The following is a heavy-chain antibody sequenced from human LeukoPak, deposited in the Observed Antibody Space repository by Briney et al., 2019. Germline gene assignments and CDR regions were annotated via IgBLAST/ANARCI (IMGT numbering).Heavy chain of an antibody. J-gene: IGHJ5*02. D-gene: IGHD6-19*01. CDR1: GFTFSNYW. CDR2: IKQDGSEK. V-gene: IGHV3-7*01. Sequence: GGSLRLSCAASGFTFSNYWMSWVRQAPGKGLEWVANIKQDGSEKYYVDSVMGRFTISRDNAKNSLYLQVNSLRAEDTAVYYCARDGSGQNWFDPWGQGTLVTVSS. CDR3: ARDGSGQNWFDP.